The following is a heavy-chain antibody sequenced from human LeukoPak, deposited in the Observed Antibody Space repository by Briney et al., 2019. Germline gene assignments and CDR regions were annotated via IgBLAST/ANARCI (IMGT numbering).Heavy chain of an antibody. CDR3: ARDLRGRNYYGSGRDY. D-gene: IGHD3-10*01. J-gene: IGHJ4*02. V-gene: IGHV4-39*02. CDR1: GGSISSSSYY. CDR2: IYYSGST. Sequence: PSETLSLTCTVSGGSISSSSYYWGWIRQPPGKGLEWIGSIYYSGSTYYNPSLKSRVTISVDTSKNQFSLKLSSVTAADTAVYYCARDLRGRNYYGSGRDYWGQGTLVTVSS.